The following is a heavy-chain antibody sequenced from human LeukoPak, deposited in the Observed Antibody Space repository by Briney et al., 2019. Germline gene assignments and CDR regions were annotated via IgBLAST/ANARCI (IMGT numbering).Heavy chain of an antibody. CDR2: INTDESRT. V-gene: IGHV3-74*01. J-gene: IGHJ6*03. D-gene: IGHD2-2*02. Sequence: GGSLRLSCEASGFTFSSYWMHWVRQVPGKGLVWVSRINTDESRTNYADSVEGRFTISRDNAKNTLYLQMNSLRAEDTAVYYCARGALYNYYIGVWGKGTTVTVSS. CDR3: ARGALYNYYIGV. CDR1: GFTFSSYW.